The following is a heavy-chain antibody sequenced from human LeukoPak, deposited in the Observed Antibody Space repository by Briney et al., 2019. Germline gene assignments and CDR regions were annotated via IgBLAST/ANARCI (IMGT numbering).Heavy chain of an antibody. CDR3: ARPIGAAGYSDYSNDAFDI. CDR2: IYPGDSDT. D-gene: IGHD5-12*01. CDR1: EDSFTNYW. Sequence: GESLKISCKGSEDSFTNYWIGWVRQMPGKGLEWMGIIYPGDSDTRYSPSFQGQVTISADKSISTAYLQWSSLKASDTAMYDCARPIGAAGYSDYSNDAFDIWGQGTMVTVSS. J-gene: IGHJ3*02. V-gene: IGHV5-51*01.